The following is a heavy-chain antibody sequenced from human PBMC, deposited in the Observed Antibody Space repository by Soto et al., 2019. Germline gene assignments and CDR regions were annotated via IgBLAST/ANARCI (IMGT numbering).Heavy chain of an antibody. V-gene: IGHV3-72*01. D-gene: IGHD3-3*01. CDR3: ARAEDYDYWGGPPKYFDN. J-gene: IGHJ4*02. CDR1: GFTLRDHY. CDR2: SRDKAQGYST. Sequence: GGSLRLSCAGSGFTLRDHYTDWVRQAPGKGLEWVGRSRDKAQGYSTAYAASVKGRFTTSRDESKNSVYLQMNSLKTEDTAVYYCARAEDYDYWGGPPKYFDNWGQGTQVTVSS.